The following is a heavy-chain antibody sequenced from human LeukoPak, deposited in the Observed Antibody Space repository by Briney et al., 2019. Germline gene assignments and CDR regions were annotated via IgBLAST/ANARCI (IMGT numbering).Heavy chain of an antibody. J-gene: IGHJ4*01. CDR3: AKLLSDATIYDF. D-gene: IGHD5-24*01. Sequence: PGGSLRLSCAASGFTFSSYEMNWVRQAPGKGLEWVSYISSSGSTISYADSVKGRFTISRDNAKNSLYLQMNSLRAEDTAFYYCAKLLSDATIYDFWGHGALVTVSS. V-gene: IGHV3-48*03. CDR1: GFTFSSYE. CDR2: ISSSGSTI.